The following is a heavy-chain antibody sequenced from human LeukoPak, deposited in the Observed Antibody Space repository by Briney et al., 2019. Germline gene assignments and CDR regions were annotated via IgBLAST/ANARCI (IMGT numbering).Heavy chain of an antibody. V-gene: IGHV1-2*02. CDR3: ARVVDGYYFDY. CDR1: GYSFRDYW. Sequence: ASVKVSCKASGYSFRDYWMHWVRQAPGQGLEWMGWINPNSGGTNYAQKFQGRVTMTRDTSISTAYMELSRLRSDDTAVYYCARVVDGYYFDYWGQGTLVTVSS. D-gene: IGHD3-9*01. CDR2: INPNSGGT. J-gene: IGHJ4*02.